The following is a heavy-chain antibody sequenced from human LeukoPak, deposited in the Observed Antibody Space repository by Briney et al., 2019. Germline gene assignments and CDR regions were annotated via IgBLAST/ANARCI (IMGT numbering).Heavy chain of an antibody. Sequence: ASVEVSCKASGYTFTSYYMHWVRQAPGQGLEWMGIINPSGGSTSYAQKFQGRVTMTRDTSTSTVYMELSSLRSEDTAVYYCARDPSPVYSSGWYPDYWGQGTLVTVSS. J-gene: IGHJ4*02. D-gene: IGHD6-19*01. V-gene: IGHV1-46*01. CDR1: GYTFTSYY. CDR3: ARDPSPVYSSGWYPDY. CDR2: INPSGGST.